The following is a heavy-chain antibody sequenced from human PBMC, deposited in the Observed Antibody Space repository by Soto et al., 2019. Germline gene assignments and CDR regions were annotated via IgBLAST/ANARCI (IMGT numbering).Heavy chain of an antibody. CDR2: IYPGDSDA. D-gene: IGHD4-17*01. Sequence: GESLQISFKGSGYTFSNYWICWVRQMPVKGLEWMGIIYPGDSDARYRPSFQGQVTISAEKSIKTAYLQWSSLKASDTAMYYCGREPYRDYEIMDVWGQGTTVTVSS. J-gene: IGHJ6*02. CDR1: GYTFSNYW. V-gene: IGHV5-51*01. CDR3: GREPYRDYEIMDV.